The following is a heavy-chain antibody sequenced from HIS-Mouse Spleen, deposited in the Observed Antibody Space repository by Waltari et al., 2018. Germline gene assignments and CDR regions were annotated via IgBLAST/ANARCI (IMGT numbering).Heavy chain of an antibody. CDR2: IDYSGST. J-gene: IGHJ2*01. CDR1: GGSISSSSYY. D-gene: IGHD6-13*01. CDR3: AREIPYSSSWYDWYFDL. V-gene: IGHV4-39*07. Sequence: QLQLQESGPGLVKPSETLSLTCTVSGGSISSSSYYWRWIRQPPGKGLEWIGSIDYSGSTYYNPSLKSRVTISVDTSKNQFSLKLSSVTAADTAVYYCAREIPYSSSWYDWYFDLWGRGTLVTVSS.